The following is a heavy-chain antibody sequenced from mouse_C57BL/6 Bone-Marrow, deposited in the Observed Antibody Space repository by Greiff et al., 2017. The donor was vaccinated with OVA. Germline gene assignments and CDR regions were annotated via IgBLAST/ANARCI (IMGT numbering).Heavy chain of an antibody. CDR1: GYSITSGYY. D-gene: IGHD4-1*01. Sequence: DVKLQESGPGLVKPSQSLSLTCSVTGYSITSGYYWNWIRQFPGNKLEWMGYISYDGSNNYNPSLKNRISITRDTSKNQFFLKLNSVTTEDTATYYCARARRTGWDFFFAYWGQGTLVTVSA. CDR2: ISYDGSN. J-gene: IGHJ3*01. V-gene: IGHV3-6*01. CDR3: ARARRTGWDFFFAY.